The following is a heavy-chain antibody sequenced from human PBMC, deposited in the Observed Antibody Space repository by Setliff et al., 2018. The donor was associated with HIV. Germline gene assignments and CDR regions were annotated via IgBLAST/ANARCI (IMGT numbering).Heavy chain of an antibody. V-gene: IGHV4-61*02. CDR1: GGSIISGSFY. J-gene: IGHJ6*03. Sequence: PSETLSLTCTVSGGSIISGSFYWSWIRQPAGKGLEWIRPIYASGATNCNPSLKSRVTMSVDTSKNQFSLKVTSVTATDTAVYYCARDLHVVGYYYMDVWGRGTTVTVSS. CDR3: ARDLHVVGYYYMDV. CDR2: IYASGAT. D-gene: IGHD6-6*01.